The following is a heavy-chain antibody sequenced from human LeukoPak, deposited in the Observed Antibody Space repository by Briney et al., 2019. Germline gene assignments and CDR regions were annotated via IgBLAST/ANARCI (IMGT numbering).Heavy chain of an antibody. D-gene: IGHD3-22*01. CDR1: GGTFRSYA. CDR2: IIPIFGTA. Sequence: SVKVSXKASGGTFRSYAISWVRQAPGQGLEWIGRIIPIFGTANYAQKFQGRVTITADESTSTAYMELSSLRSEDTAVYYCARNLYYYDSSGYYYFDYWGQGTLVTVSS. V-gene: IGHV1-69*15. J-gene: IGHJ4*02. CDR3: ARNLYYYDSSGYYYFDY.